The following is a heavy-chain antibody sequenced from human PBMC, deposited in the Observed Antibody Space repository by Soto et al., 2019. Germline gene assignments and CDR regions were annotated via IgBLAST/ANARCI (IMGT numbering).Heavy chain of an antibody. D-gene: IGHD3-9*01. CDR2: FDPEDGET. V-gene: IGHV1-24*01. CDR3: ATVKLSTDILTLRWFDP. CDR1: GYTLAELS. Sequence: GASVKVSCKVSGYTLAELSMHWVRQAPGKGLEWMGGFDPEDGETIYAQKFQGRVTMTEDTSTDTAYMELSSLRSEDTAVYYCATVKLSTDILTLRWFDPWGQGTLVTVSS. J-gene: IGHJ5*02.